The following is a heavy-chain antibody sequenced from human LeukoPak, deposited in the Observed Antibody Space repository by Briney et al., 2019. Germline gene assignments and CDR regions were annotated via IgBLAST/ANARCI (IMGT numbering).Heavy chain of an antibody. CDR1: GGSISSYY. CDR2: IYYSGST. CDR3: ASLPHYSNPGL. Sequence: SETLSLTCTVSGGSISSYYWSWIRQPPGKGLEWIGYIYYSGSTNYNPSLKSRVTISVDTSKNQFSLKLSSATAADTAVYYCASLPHYSNPGLWGQGTLVTVSS. J-gene: IGHJ4*02. V-gene: IGHV4-59*01. D-gene: IGHD4-11*01.